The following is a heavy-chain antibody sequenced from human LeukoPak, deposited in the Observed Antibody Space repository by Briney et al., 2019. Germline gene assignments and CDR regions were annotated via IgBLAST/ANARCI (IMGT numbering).Heavy chain of an antibody. V-gene: IGHV3-23*01. CDR3: AKKPTGYSSSWYPTQNDY. D-gene: IGHD6-13*01. J-gene: IGHJ4*02. CDR2: ISGSGGST. Sequence: GGSLRLSCAASGFTFSSYAMHWVRQAPGRGLEWVSAISGSGGSTYYADSVKGRFTISRDNSKNTLYLQMNSLRAEDTAVYYCAKKPTGYSSSWYPTQNDYWGQGTLVTVSS. CDR1: GFTFSSYA.